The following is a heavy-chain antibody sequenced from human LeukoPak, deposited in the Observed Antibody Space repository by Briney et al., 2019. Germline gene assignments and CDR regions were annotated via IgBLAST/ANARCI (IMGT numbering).Heavy chain of an antibody. CDR1: GFTVSSNY. CDR2: IKEDGSEK. CDR3: ARDPLEGLDV. V-gene: IGHV3-7*03. J-gene: IGHJ6*04. Sequence: GGSLRLSCAASGFTVSSNYMSWVRQAPGKGLEWVANIKEDGSEKYYVDSVKGRFTISRDSAKNSLYLQMNSLRAEDTAVYYCARDPLEGLDVWGKGTTVTVSS. D-gene: IGHD1-1*01.